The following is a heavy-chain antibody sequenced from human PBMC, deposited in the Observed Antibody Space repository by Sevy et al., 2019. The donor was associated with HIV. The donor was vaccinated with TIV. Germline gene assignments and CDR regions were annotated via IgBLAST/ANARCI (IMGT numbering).Heavy chain of an antibody. CDR1: GFTFRNYA. CDR3: VKEPDYDCWRGDYGMDV. CDR2: ISGDGGGT. Sequence: GGSLRLSCSASGFTFRNYAMNWVRQAPGKGLKYVSAISGDGGGTYYADSVRGRFTISRDNSKNPLYLQMRSLRVEDTAVYYCVKEPDYDCWRGDYGMDVWGQGTTVTVSS. J-gene: IGHJ6*02. D-gene: IGHD3-3*01. V-gene: IGHV3-64D*06.